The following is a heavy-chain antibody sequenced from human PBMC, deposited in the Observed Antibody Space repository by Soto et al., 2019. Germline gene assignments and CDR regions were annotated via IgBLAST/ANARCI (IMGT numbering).Heavy chain of an antibody. Sequence: QVQLVQSGAEVKKPGASVKVSCKASGYTFTSYGISWVRQAPGQGREWMGWISAYNGNTNYAQKLQGRVTMTTDTSTSTAYMELRSLRSDDTAVYYCARVPPNGWYGTFYYYMDVWGKGTTVTVSS. CDR1: GYTFTSYG. D-gene: IGHD6-19*01. CDR3: ARVPPNGWYGTFYYYMDV. CDR2: ISAYNGNT. V-gene: IGHV1-18*01. J-gene: IGHJ6*03.